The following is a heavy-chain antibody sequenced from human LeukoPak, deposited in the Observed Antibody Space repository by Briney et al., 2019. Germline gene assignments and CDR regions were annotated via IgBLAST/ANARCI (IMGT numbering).Heavy chain of an antibody. CDR2: IYYSGST. CDR1: GGSISSGGYY. V-gene: IGHV4-31*03. J-gene: IGHJ5*02. Sequence: SQTLSLTCTVSGGSISSGGYYWSWIRQHPGKGLEWIGYIYYSGSTYYNPSLKSRATISVDTSKNQFSLKLSSVTAADTAVYYCAREMVYSGYDWDWFDPWGQGTLVTVSS. CDR3: AREMVYSGYDWDWFDP. D-gene: IGHD5-12*01.